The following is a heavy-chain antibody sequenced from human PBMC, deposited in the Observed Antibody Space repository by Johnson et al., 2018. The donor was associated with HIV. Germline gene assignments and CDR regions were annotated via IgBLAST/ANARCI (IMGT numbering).Heavy chain of an antibody. CDR1: GFTFDDYA. J-gene: IGHJ3*02. V-gene: IGHV3-9*01. D-gene: IGHD4-11*01. CDR2: ISWNSGSI. Sequence: EVQVVESGGGLVQPGRSLRLSCAASGFTFDDYAMHWVRQAPGKGLEWVSGISWNSGSIGYADSVKGRFTISRDNAKNSLYLQMNSLRAEDTAFYYCAKDLNPLTTLDAFDIWGQGTMSPSLQ. CDR3: AKDLNPLTTLDAFDI.